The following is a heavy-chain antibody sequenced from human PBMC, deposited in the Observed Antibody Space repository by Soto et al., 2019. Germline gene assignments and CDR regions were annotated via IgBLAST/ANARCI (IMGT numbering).Heavy chain of an antibody. CDR1: GFIFTNYA. CDR2: ISGTGANT. CDR3: AKGITMVRGALYYLMDV. J-gene: IGHJ6*02. Sequence: VQLLESGGGLVQPGGSLRLSCAASGFIFTNYAMSWVRQAPGKGLEWVSAISGTGANTYYADSVKGRFTISRDNSKSTLYLQMNTLGAEDAAVYYCAKGITMVRGALYYLMDVWGQGTTVTVSS. V-gene: IGHV3-23*01. D-gene: IGHD3-10*01.